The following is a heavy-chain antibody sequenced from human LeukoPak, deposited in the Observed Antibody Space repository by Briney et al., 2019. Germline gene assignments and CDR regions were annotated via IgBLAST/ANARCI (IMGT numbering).Heavy chain of an antibody. V-gene: IGHV1-2*02. D-gene: IGHD3-10*01. J-gene: IGHJ5*02. Sequence: ASVKVSCKASGYTFTGYYMHWVRQAPGQGLEWMGWINPNSGGTNYAQKFQGRVTMTRDTSISTAYMELSRLRSDDTAVYYCAREMVPGNWFDPWVQGTLVTVSS. CDR2: INPNSGGT. CDR3: AREMVPGNWFDP. CDR1: GYTFTGYY.